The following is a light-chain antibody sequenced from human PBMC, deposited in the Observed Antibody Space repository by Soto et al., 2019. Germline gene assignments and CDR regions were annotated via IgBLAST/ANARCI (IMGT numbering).Light chain of an antibody. CDR2: GAS. CDR1: QSVRSSH. J-gene: IGKJ4*01. V-gene: IGKV3-20*01. CDR3: QQYSSSPLT. Sequence: EIVLTHSPGTLSLSPWEIATLSCRASQSVRSSHLAWYQQMPGQAPRLLIYGASNRATGIPDRFSGSGSGTDFTLTISRLEPEDFAVYYCQQYSSSPLTFGGGTKVDIK.